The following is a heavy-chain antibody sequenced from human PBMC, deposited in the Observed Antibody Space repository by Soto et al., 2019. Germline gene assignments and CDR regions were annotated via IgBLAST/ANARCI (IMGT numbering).Heavy chain of an antibody. CDR1: GASSSSHY. V-gene: IGHV4-59*11. CDR2: MYFRGST. J-gene: IGHJ4*02. Sequence: PSKSLSLTCTMFGASSSSHYLAWFRQPPGKGLEWIGYMYFRGSTNYNPSLKSRVTISVDTSKNQFSLKLSSVTAADTAVYYCARDRSGSYYPSFFDYWGQGILVTVS. CDR3: ARDRSGSYYPSFFDY. D-gene: IGHD1-26*01.